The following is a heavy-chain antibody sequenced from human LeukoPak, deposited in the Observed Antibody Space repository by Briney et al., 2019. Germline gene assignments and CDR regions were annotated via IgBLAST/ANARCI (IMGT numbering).Heavy chain of an antibody. Sequence: GGSLRLSCAASGFTFSSFAMHWVRQAPGKGLEWAQVISYDGSNKYHADSVQGRFTISRDNSKNTLYLQMNSLRVEDTAVYYCGRSAIVVARRDYYYYGMDVWGQGTTVNVSS. V-gene: IGHV3-30-3*01. CDR1: GFTFSSFA. D-gene: IGHD6-19*01. CDR3: GRSAIVVARRDYYYYGMDV. CDR2: ISYDGSNK. J-gene: IGHJ6*02.